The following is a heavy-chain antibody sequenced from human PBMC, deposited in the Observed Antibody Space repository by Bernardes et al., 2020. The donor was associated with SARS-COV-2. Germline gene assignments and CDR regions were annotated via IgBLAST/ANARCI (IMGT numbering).Heavy chain of an antibody. CDR1: GFTFSDSY. CDR2: IDSSDSIR. D-gene: IGHD3-9*01. CDR3: VRDLDWAFRN. J-gene: IGHJ3*02. Sequence: GGSLRLSCAASGFTFSDSYMSWIRQAPGKSPEWVSYIDSSDSIRHYADSVKGRFTISRDNAMNSLYLHMDSLRAEDTALYYCVRDLDWAFRNWGQGTLVSVSS. V-gene: IGHV3-11*04.